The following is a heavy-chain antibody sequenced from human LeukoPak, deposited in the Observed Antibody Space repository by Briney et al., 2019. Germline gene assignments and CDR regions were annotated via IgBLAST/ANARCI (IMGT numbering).Heavy chain of an antibody. CDR2: IKLDGSEK. V-gene: IGHV3-7*03. D-gene: IGHD3/OR15-3a*01. CDR3: ARDQYDTWSRRGNFDS. CDR1: GFTFGKYW. Sequence: GGSLRLSCVASGFTFGKYWMSWVRQAPGKGLEWVANIKLDGSEKNYVDSVKGRFTISRDNTKNSLYLEMNSLRAEDTAVFYCARDQYDTWSRRGNFDSWGQGTLVIVSS. J-gene: IGHJ4*02.